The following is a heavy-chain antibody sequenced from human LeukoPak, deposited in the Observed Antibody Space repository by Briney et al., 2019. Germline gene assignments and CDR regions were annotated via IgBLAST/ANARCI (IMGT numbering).Heavy chain of an antibody. D-gene: IGHD1-1*01. J-gene: IGHJ3*02. Sequence: GGSLRRSCAASGFTFSSYEMNWVRQAPGKGLEWVSYISSSGSTIYYADSVKGRFTISRDNAKNSLYLQMNSLRAEDTAVYYCARIGYNNDAFDIWGQGTMVTVSS. CDR2: ISSSGSTI. CDR3: ARIGYNNDAFDI. CDR1: GFTFSSYE. V-gene: IGHV3-48*03.